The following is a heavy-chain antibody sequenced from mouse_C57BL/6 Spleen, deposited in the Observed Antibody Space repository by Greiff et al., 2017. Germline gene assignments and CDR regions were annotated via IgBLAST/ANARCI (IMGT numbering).Heavy chain of an antibody. J-gene: IGHJ2*01. V-gene: IGHV1-15*01. D-gene: IGHD4-1*01. CDR1: GYTFTDYE. Sequence: VQLQQSGAELVRPGASVTLSCKASGYTFTDYEMHWVKQTPVHGLEWIGAIDPETGGPAYNQKFKGKAILTADTSSSTAYMELRDLTSEDSAVYYCTRGTGTRDDYWGQGTTLTVSS. CDR3: TRGTGTRDDY. CDR2: IDPETGGP.